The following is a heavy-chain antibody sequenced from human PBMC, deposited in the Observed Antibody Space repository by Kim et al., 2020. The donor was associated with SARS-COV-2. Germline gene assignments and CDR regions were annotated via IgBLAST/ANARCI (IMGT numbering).Heavy chain of an antibody. Sequence: KCRVTISVDTSKNQFSLKLSSVTAADTAVYYCANSDYYDSSGYRARIFDYWGQGTLVTVSS. D-gene: IGHD3-22*01. CDR3: ANSDYYDSSGYRARIFDY. J-gene: IGHJ4*02. V-gene: IGHV4-39*01.